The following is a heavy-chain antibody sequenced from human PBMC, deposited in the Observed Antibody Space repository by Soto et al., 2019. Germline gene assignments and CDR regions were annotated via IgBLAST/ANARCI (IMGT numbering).Heavy chain of an antibody. CDR3: ARDYYKYYDSSGYYRSPAX. Sequence: GSLRLSCAASGFTFSSYAMHWVRQAPGKGLEWVALISYDGSDKDYADSVKGRFTISRDNSRNTLFLQMNSLRAEDTAVYYCARDYYKYYDSSGYYRSPAXWGQGTLVTVSS. D-gene: IGHD3-22*01. CDR2: ISYDGSDK. J-gene: IGHJ4*02. V-gene: IGHV3-30-3*01. CDR1: GFTFSSYA.